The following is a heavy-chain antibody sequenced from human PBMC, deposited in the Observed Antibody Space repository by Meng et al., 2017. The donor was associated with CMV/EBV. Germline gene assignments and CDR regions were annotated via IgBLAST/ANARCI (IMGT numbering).Heavy chain of an antibody. Sequence: SETLSLTCTVSGGSISSSSYYWGWIRQLPGKGLEWIGSIYYSGSTYYNPSLKSRVTISVDTSKNQFSLKLSSVTAADTAVYYCARYLGWSEYYYDSSGPSGLGYFDYWGQGTLVTVSS. CDR1: GGSISSSSYY. D-gene: IGHD3-22*01. V-gene: IGHV4-39*07. CDR3: ARYLGWSEYYYDSSGPSGLGYFDY. CDR2: IYYSGST. J-gene: IGHJ4*02.